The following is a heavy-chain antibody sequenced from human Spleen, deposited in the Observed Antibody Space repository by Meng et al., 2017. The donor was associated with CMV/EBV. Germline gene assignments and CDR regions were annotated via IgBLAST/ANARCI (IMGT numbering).Heavy chain of an antibody. CDR2: ITGRGSST. CDR3: AKDQTGWELTGAFDV. CDR1: GFTFSDYY. J-gene: IGHJ3*01. D-gene: IGHD4-23*01. Sequence: GESLKISCAASGFTFSDYYMSWIRQAPGKGLEWVSTITGRGSSTYYADSVKGRFTISRDNSKNTLYLQLNTLRAEDSAVYYCAKDQTGWELTGAFDVWGQGTLVTVSS. V-gene: IGHV3-23*01.